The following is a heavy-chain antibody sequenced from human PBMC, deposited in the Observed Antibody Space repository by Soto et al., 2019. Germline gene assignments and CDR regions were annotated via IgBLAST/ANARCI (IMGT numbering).Heavy chain of an antibody. CDR2: INPKSGAP. CDR1: GYRFTGYG. Sequence: ASVQDSCKSSGYRFTGYGLHWVRQAPGQGLQWMGWINPKSGAPNYAQKLQGRVTMTTDTSTSTAYMERRSLRSADTAVYYCARDGPALAYCGGDCYSWHYYYGMDVWGQGTTVTVSS. V-gene: IGHV1-18*04. J-gene: IGHJ6*02. CDR3: ARDGPALAYCGGDCYSWHYYYGMDV. D-gene: IGHD2-21*02.